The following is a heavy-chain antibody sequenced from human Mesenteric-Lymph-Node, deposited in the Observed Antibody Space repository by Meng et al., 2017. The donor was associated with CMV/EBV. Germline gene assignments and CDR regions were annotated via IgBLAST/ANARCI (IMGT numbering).Heavy chain of an antibody. Sequence: FTFSDYYMSWVRQAPGKGLEWLSYISSVGGTSYYADSVKGRFTISRDNAKNSLFLQMNTLRGEDTAIYYCARDYRQGSSKYYYGMDVWGQGTTVTVSS. D-gene: IGHD6-6*01. J-gene: IGHJ6*02. CDR2: ISSVGGTS. V-gene: IGHV3-11*01. CDR3: ARDYRQGSSKYYYGMDV. CDR1: FTFSDYY.